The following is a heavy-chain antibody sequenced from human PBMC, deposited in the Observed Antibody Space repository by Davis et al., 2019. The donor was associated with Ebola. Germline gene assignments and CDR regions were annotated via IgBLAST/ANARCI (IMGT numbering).Heavy chain of an antibody. V-gene: IGHV5-51*01. J-gene: IGHJ4*02. CDR3: ARQESLYGSSDY. Sequence: GESLKISCKGSGYTFTNFWINWVRQMPAKGLEWMGIIYAGDSDTRYSPSFEGQVTISVDRSISTAYLQWSSLKASDIAMYYCARQESLYGSSDYWGQGTLVTVSS. CDR1: GYTFTNFW. D-gene: IGHD2/OR15-2a*01. CDR2: IYAGDSDT.